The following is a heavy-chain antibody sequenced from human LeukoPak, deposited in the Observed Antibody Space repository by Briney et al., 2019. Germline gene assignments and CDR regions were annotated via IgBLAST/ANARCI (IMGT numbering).Heavy chain of an antibody. V-gene: IGHV3-23*01. CDR2: ISGSGGST. J-gene: IGHJ5*02. D-gene: IGHD6-13*01. Sequence: QPGGSLRLSCAASGFTFSSYAMSWVRQAPGKGLEWVSAISGSGGSTYYADSVKGRFTISRDNSKNTLYLQMNSLRAEDTAVYYCAKDTSSSSWYVRWFDPWGQGTLVTVSS. CDR1: GFTFSSYA. CDR3: AKDTSSSSWYVRWFDP.